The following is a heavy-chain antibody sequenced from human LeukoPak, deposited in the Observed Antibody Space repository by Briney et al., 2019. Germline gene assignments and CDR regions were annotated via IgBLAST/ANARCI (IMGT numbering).Heavy chain of an antibody. CDR3: ARESPHYDFWSGYYMGWFDP. D-gene: IGHD3-3*01. CDR1: GYTFTSYA. CDR2: ISAYNGNT. J-gene: IGHJ5*02. V-gene: IGHV1-18*01. Sequence: ASVKVSCKASGYTFTSYAMHWVRQAPGQGLEWMGWISAYNGNTNYAQKLQGRVTMTTDTSTSTAYMELRSLRSDDTAVYYCARESPHYDFWSGYYMGWFDPWGQGTLVTVSS.